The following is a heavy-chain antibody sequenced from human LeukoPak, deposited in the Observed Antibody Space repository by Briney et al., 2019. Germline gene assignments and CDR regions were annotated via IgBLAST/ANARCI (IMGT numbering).Heavy chain of an antibody. J-gene: IGHJ4*02. Sequence: SETLSLTCAVYGGSFSGHYWSWIRQPPGKGLEWIGEINHSGSTNYNPSLKSRVTISVDTSKNQFSLKLSSVTAADTAVYYCARVGIAARTLTLDYWGQGTLVTVSS. CDR2: INHSGST. CDR3: ARVGIAARTLTLDY. CDR1: GGSFSGHY. D-gene: IGHD6-6*01. V-gene: IGHV4-34*01.